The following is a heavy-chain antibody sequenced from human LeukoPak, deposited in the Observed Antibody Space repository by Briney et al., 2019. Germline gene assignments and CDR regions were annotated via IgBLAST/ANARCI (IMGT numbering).Heavy chain of an antibody. D-gene: IGHD2-21*01. CDR2: ITTRSSYT. Sequence: GGSLRLSCTASGFTFTDYYMSWIRLAPGKGLEWVSYITTRSSYTNYAGSVKGRFTISRDNAKNSLFLQMNGLRAEDTAVYYCARAGGVHAYGNYFDYWGQGTLVTVSS. J-gene: IGHJ4*02. CDR1: GFTFTDYY. CDR3: ARAGGVHAYGNYFDY. V-gene: IGHV3-11*06.